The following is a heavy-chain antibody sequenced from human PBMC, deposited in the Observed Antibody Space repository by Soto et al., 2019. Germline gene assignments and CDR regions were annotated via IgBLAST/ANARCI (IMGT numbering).Heavy chain of an antibody. J-gene: IGHJ4*02. CDR3: ARGWGRIFDY. D-gene: IGHD7-27*01. CDR1: GGSISSSNW. Sequence: SETLSLTCAVSGGSISSSNWWSWVRQPPGKGLEWIGDINHTGSTNYNPSLKSRVTISVDTSKNQFSLKLSSVTAADTAVYYCARGWGRIFDYWGQGTLVTVSS. CDR2: INHTGST. V-gene: IGHV4-4*02.